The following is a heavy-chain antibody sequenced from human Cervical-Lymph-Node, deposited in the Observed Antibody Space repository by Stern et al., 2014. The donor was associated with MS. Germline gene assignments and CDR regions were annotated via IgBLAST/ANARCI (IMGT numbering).Heavy chain of an antibody. J-gene: IGHJ4*02. V-gene: IGHV3-9*01. D-gene: IGHD3-3*01. CDR3: AKGSGGSGYYPVALDY. Sequence: VQLVESGGGLVQPGRSLRLSCAASGFTFDDYAMHWVRQAPGKGLEWVSGITWKMVSVGYGYSEKDRFTISRDNAKNSLYLQMNSLRGDDTALYYCAKGSGGSGYYPVALDYWGQGTLVTVSS. CDR1: GFTFDDYA. CDR2: ITWKMVSV.